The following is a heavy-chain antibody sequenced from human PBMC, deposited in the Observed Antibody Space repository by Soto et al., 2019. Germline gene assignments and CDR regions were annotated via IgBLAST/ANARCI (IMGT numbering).Heavy chain of an antibody. CDR3: AHIPNYYQYDWFDP. CDR1: GFSLTTRGVS. D-gene: IGHD3-16*01. V-gene: IGHV2-5*02. J-gene: IGHJ5*02. CDR2: IYWDDDK. Sequence: QITLKESGPTLVKPTQTLTLTCTFSGFSLTTRGVSVSWIRQPPGKALECLALIYWDDDKRYSPSLQSTLSITQDTSKNQVVRTMTNVDPVDTATYYCAHIPNYYQYDWFDPWGQGTLVSVSS.